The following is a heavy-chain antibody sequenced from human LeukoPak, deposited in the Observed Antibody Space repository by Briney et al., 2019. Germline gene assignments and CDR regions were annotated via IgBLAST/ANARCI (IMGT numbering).Heavy chain of an antibody. CDR2: INPNSGGT. V-gene: IGHV1-2*06. J-gene: IGHJ5*02. CDR3: AARGSYASLWSDP. D-gene: IGHD1-26*01. CDR1: GYTFTGYY. Sequence: GASVKVSCKASGYTFTGYYMHWVRQAPGQGLEWMGRINPNSGGTNYAQKFQGRVTMTRDTSISTAYMELSRLRSDDAAVYDCAARGSYASLWSDPWGQGTLVTVSS.